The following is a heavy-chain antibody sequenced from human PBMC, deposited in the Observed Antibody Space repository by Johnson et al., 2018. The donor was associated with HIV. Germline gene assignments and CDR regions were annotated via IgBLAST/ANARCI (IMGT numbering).Heavy chain of an antibody. D-gene: IGHD2-2*01. V-gene: IGHV3-30*02. CDR3: ARDRGVVVLHGAFDI. CDR2: IRYDGSNK. CDR1: GFTFSSYG. J-gene: IGHJ3*02. Sequence: QVQLVESGGGVVQPGGSLRLSCAASGFTFSSYGMHWVRQAPGKGLEWVAFIRYDGSNKYYADSVKGRFTISRDNSKNTLYLQMNSLRAEDTAVYYCARDRGVVVLHGAFDIWGQGTMVTVSS.